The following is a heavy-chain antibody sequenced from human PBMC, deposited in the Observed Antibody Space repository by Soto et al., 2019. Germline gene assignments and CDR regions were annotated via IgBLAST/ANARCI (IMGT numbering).Heavy chain of an antibody. J-gene: IGHJ4*02. D-gene: IGHD3-10*01. CDR1: GFTFSSYA. Sequence: GGSLRLSCAASGFTFSSYAMSWVRQAPGKGLEWVSAISGSGGSTYYADSVKGRFTISRDNSKNTLYLQMNSLRAEDTAVYYCAKTAYYYGSGSYWGAWTLAGGSFDYWGQGTLVTVSS. CDR2: ISGSGGST. V-gene: IGHV3-23*01. CDR3: AKTAYYYGSGSYWGAWTLAGGSFDY.